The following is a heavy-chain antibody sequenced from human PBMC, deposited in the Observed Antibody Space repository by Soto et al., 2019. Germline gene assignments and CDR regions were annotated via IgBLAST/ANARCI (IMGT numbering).Heavy chain of an antibody. D-gene: IGHD1-1*01. CDR3: AKETIQVGGPNYFDY. V-gene: IGHV3-30*18. Sequence: VQLVESGGGVVQPGRSLRLLCEASGFSFSRYGMHWVRQAPGMGLEWVAVISWDGLAQYYADSVKGRFTNSRDNSQSTLYLQMNSLRTEDTAIYYCAKETIQVGGPNYFDYWGQGALVTVSS. J-gene: IGHJ4*02. CDR2: ISWDGLAQ. CDR1: GFSFSRYG.